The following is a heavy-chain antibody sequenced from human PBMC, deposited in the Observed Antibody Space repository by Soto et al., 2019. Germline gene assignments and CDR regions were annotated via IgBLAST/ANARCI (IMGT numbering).Heavy chain of an antibody. D-gene: IGHD6-13*01. CDR1: GCTFSSYA. J-gene: IGHJ4*02. CDR3: ARDQSYSSSWSRSFDY. V-gene: IGHV1-69*13. CDR2: IIPIFGTA. Sequence: GASVKVSCKASGCTFSSYAISWVRQAPGQGLEWMGGIIPIFGTANYAQKFQGRVTITADESTSTAYMELSSLRSEDTAVYYCARDQSYSSSWSRSFDYWGQGTLVTVSS.